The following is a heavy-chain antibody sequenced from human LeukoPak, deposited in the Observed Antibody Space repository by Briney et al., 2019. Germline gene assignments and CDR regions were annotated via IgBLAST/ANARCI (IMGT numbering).Heavy chain of an antibody. D-gene: IGHD6-13*01. CDR3: TSNPPGIARDGAEYFQH. V-gene: IGHV3-21*01. J-gene: IGHJ1*01. CDR2: ISSSCSHI. CDR1: GFTFSSDS. Sequence: GGSLRLSCAASGFTFSSDSMNWVRQAPGKGLEWVSSISSSCSHIYYADSVKGRFTISRDNAKNSLYLQMNSLRAEDTAVYYCTSNPPGIARDGAEYFQHWGQGTLVTVSS.